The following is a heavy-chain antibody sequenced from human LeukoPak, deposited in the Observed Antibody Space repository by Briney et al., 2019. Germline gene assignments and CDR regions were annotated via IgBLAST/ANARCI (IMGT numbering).Heavy chain of an antibody. J-gene: IGHJ3*02. D-gene: IGHD5-18*01. CDR3: ASPLDTSMVTNAFDI. CDR1: GFTFSSYE. V-gene: IGHV3-48*03. Sequence: PGGSLRPSCAASGFTFSSYEMNWVRQAPGKGLEWLSYISSSGSTIYYAVSVKGRFTISRDNAKNSLYLQMNSLRAEDTAVYYCASPLDTSMVTNAFDIWGQGTMVTVSS. CDR2: ISSSGSTI.